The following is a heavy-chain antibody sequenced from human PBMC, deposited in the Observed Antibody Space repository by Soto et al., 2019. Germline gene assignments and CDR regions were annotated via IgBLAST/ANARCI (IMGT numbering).Heavy chain of an antibody. CDR2: INPSGGST. V-gene: IGHV1-46*01. CDR3: ARVGAIAAAGTRGNWFDP. D-gene: IGHD6-13*01. Sequence: ASVKVSCKASGYTVTSYYMHCVRQAPGQVLEWMGIINPSGGSTSYAQKFQGRVTMTRDTSTSTVYMELSSLRSEDTAVYYCARVGAIAAAGTRGNWFDPWGQGTLVTVSS. J-gene: IGHJ5*02. CDR1: GYTVTSYY.